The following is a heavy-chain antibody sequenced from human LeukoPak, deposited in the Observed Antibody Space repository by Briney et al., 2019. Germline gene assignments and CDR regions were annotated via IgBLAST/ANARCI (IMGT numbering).Heavy chain of an antibody. CDR2: IYYSGST. CDR3: AREYQLLYGGYYMDV. D-gene: IGHD2-2*02. V-gene: IGHV4-39*02. CDR1: GGSISSSSYY. Sequence: SETLSLTCTVSGGSISSSSYYWGWIRQPPGKGLEWIGSIYYSGSTYYNPSLKSRVTISVDTSKNQFSLKLSSVTAADAAVYYCAREYQLLYGGYYMDVWGKGTTVTVSS. J-gene: IGHJ6*03.